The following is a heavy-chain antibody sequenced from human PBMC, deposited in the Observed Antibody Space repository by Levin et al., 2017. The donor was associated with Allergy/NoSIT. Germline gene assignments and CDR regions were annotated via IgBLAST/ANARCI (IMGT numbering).Heavy chain of an antibody. V-gene: IGHV3-30-3*01. CDR1: GFTFSSYA. Sequence: GESLKISCAASGFTFSSYAMHWVRQAPGKGLEWVAVISYDGSNKYYADSVKGRFTISRDNSKNTLYLQMNSLRAEDTAVYYCARAGIVVVPAAQPLGYFDLWGRGTLVTVSS. CDR3: ARAGIVVVPAAQPLGYFDL. CDR2: ISYDGSNK. J-gene: IGHJ2*01. D-gene: IGHD2-2*01.